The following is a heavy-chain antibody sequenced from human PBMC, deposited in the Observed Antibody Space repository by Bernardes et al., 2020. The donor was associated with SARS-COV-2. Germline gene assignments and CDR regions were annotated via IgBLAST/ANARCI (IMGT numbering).Heavy chain of an antibody. CDR3: ARDLYGGNSILAY. D-gene: IGHD2-21*02. J-gene: IGHJ4*02. Sequence: GGSLRLSCAASGFTFSDYSMHWVRQAPGKGLEYVSTVSTNVGCTYYANSVKGRFTISRDNSKDTLYLQMDSLRPEDTALYYCARDLYGGNSILAYWGQGPLVTVS. CDR2: VSTNVGCT. V-gene: IGHV3-64*01. CDR1: GFTFSDYS.